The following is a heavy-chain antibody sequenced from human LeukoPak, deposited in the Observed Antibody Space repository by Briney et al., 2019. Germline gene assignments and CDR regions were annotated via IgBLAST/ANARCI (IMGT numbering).Heavy chain of an antibody. J-gene: IGHJ4*02. D-gene: IGHD3-22*01. CDR3: ARRRLYYDSTAPFDY. CDR2: IYYSGST. V-gene: IGHV4-61*01. CDR1: GGSISSSSYY. Sequence: SETLSLTCTVSGGSISSSSYYWSWIQQPPGKGLEWIGYIYYSGSTNYNPSLKSRVTISVDTSKNQFSLKLSSVTAADTAVYYCARRRLYYDSTAPFDYWGQGTLVTVSS.